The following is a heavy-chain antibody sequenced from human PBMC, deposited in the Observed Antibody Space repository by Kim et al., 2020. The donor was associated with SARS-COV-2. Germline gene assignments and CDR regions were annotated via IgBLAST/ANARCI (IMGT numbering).Heavy chain of an antibody. J-gene: IGHJ5*02. Sequence: NPSLQSRVTMSVDTSKDQFSLKLSSVTAADTAVYYCARGWLDSSSWFDPWGQGTLVTVSS. D-gene: IGHD6-6*01. CDR3: ARGWLDSSSWFDP. V-gene: IGHV4-31*02.